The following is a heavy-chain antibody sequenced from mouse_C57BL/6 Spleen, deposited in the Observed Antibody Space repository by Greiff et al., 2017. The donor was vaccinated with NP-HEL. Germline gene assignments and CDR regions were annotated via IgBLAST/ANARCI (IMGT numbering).Heavy chain of an antibody. CDR3: VRPNYDYPSWFAY. CDR1: GFSFNTYA. CDR2: IRSKSNNYAT. V-gene: IGHV10-1*01. D-gene: IGHD2-4*01. Sequence: EVQVVESGGGLVQPKGSLKLSCAASGFSFNTYAMNWVRQAPGKGLEWVARIRSKSNNYATYYADSVKDRFTISRDDSESMLYLQMNNLKTEDTAMYYCVRPNYDYPSWFAYWGQGTLVTVSA. J-gene: IGHJ3*01.